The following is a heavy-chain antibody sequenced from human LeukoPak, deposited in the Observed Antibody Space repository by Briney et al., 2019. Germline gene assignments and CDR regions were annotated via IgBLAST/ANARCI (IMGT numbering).Heavy chain of an antibody. CDR1: GFTFSGSY. J-gene: IGHJ4*02. D-gene: IGHD2-15*01. CDR3: TRQECSRGSCSYVDY. Sequence: QPGGSLKLSCAASGFTFSGSYMHWVRQASGKGLEWVGLIRSKPNSYTTVYAASVKGRFTISRDDSKNTAYLQMNSLKAEDTAVYYCTRQECSRGSCSYVDYWGQGTLVTVSS. CDR2: IRSKPNSYTT. V-gene: IGHV3-73*01.